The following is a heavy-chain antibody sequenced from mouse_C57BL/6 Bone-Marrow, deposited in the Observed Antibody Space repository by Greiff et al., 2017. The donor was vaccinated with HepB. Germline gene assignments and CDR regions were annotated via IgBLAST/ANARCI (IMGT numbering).Heavy chain of an antibody. CDR2: IDPNSGGT. V-gene: IGHV1-72*01. D-gene: IGHD2-4*01. Sequence: QVQLKQPGAELVKPGASVKLSCKASGYTFTSYWMHWVKQRPGRGLEWIGRIDPNSGGTKYNEKFKSKATLTVDKPSSTAYMQLSSLTSEDSAVYYGARGRLRRYYAMDYWGQGTSVTVSS. CDR3: ARGRLRRYYAMDY. CDR1: GYTFTSYW. J-gene: IGHJ4*01.